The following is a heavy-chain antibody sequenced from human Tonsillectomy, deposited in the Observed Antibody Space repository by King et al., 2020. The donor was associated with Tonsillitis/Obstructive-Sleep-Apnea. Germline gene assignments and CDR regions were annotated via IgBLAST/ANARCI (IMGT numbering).Heavy chain of an antibody. CDR3: AGDPTSVTAWGY. V-gene: IGHV3-53*01. Sequence: VQLVESGGGLIQPGGSLRLSCAASGFNVRYKYMSWVRQAPGKGREWVSSIYTAGGTDYADTVEGRFSISRDDSKNTLFLQMNSLRAEDTAMYYCAGDPTSVTAWGYWGQGTLVTVSS. CDR1: GFNVRYKY. J-gene: IGHJ4*02. CDR2: IYTAGGT. D-gene: IGHD4-17*01.